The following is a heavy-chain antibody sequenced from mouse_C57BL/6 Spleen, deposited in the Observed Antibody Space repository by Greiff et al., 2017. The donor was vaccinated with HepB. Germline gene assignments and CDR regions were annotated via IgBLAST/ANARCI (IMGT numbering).Heavy chain of an antibody. Sequence: LVESGAELVKPGASVKISCKASGYAFSSYWMNWVKQRPGKGLEWIGQIYPGDGDTNYNGKFKGKATLTADKSSSTAYMQLSSLTSEDSAVYFCASLWDYGSSYGYWGQGTTLTVSS. D-gene: IGHD1-1*01. CDR2: IYPGDGDT. CDR3: ASLWDYGSSYGY. J-gene: IGHJ2*01. V-gene: IGHV1-80*01. CDR1: GYAFSSYW.